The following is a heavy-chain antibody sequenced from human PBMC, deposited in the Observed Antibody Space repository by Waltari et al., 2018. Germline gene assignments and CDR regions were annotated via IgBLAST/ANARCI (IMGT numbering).Heavy chain of an antibody. Sequence: QLQLQESVPGLVKPSETLSLTCTVSGGSISSSSYYWGWIRQPPGKGLEWIGSIYYSGSTYFNPSLKSRVTLDRDTSKNQFSLKLSSVTAAATAVHYCARNGFPYCSGGSCYAPYFDYWGQGTLVTVSS. CDR3: ARNGFPYCSGGSCYAPYFDY. CDR2: IYYSGST. D-gene: IGHD2-15*01. V-gene: IGHV4-39*01. J-gene: IGHJ4*02. CDR1: GGSISSSSYY.